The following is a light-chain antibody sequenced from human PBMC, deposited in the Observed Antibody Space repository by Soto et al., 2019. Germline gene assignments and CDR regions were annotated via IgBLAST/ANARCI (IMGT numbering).Light chain of an antibody. CDR3: QQYNSYSRT. Sequence: DIQMTQSPSTLSASVGDRVTITCRASQSISSWLAWYQQKPGKAPKLLSYDASSLESEVPSRFSGSGSGTEFPLTISSLQPDDFATYYCQQYNSYSRTFGQGTKVEIK. J-gene: IGKJ1*01. V-gene: IGKV1-5*01. CDR1: QSISSW. CDR2: DAS.